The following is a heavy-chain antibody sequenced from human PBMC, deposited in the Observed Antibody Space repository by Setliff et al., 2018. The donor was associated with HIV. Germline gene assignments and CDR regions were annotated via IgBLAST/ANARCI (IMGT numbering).Heavy chain of an antibody. V-gene: IGHV3-48*01. CDR2: ISSSSSTI. J-gene: IGHJ4*02. CDR3: AYCSGGSCYSPFDY. Sequence: GGSLRLSCAASGFSFSSYSMNWVRQAPGKGLEWVSYISSSSSTIYYADSVKGRFTISRDNAKNSLYLQMNSLRAEDTAVYYCAYCSGGSCYSPFDYWGQGTLVTVSS. CDR1: GFSFSSYS. D-gene: IGHD2-15*01.